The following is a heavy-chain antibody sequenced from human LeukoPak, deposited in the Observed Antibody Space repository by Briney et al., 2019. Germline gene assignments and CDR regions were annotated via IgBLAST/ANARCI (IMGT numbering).Heavy chain of an antibody. D-gene: IGHD2-21*02. CDR3: ARDQRRLLPKSYGMDA. V-gene: IGHV1-69*04. Sequence: ASVKVSCKASGGTFSSYAISWVRQAPGQGLEWMGRIIPILGIANYAQKFQGRVTITADKSTSTAYMELSSLRSEDTAVYYCARDQRRLLPKSYGMDAWGQGTTVTVSS. CDR1: GGTFSSYA. CDR2: IIPILGIA. J-gene: IGHJ6*02.